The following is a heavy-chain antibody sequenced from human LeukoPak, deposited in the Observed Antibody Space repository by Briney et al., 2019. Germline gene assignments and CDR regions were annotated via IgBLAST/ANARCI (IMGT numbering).Heavy chain of an antibody. Sequence: SVKVSCKASGGTFSSYAISWVRQAPGQGLEWMGGIIPIFSTANYAQKFQGRVTITADESTSTAYMELSSLRSEDTAVYYCASGKYLGGSGSYEGPIFDYWGQGTLVTVSS. D-gene: IGHD3-10*01. CDR3: ASGKYLGGSGSYEGPIFDY. CDR2: IIPIFSTA. V-gene: IGHV1-69*01. J-gene: IGHJ4*02. CDR1: GGTFSSYA.